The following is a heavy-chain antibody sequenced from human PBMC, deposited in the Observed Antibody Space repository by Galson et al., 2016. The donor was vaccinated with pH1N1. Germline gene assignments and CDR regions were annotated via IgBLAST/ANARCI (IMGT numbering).Heavy chain of an antibody. CDR3: ARAIGSRSSY. CDR2: IKEDGNEK. J-gene: IGHJ4*02. Sequence: SLRLSCAASGFTFSNYWMHWVRQVPGKGLEWVANIKEDGNEKYYVDSVRGRFTISRDNAKNSLYLQMTSLRDEDTALYYCARAIGSRSSYWGQGTLVTVSS. D-gene: IGHD3-16*02. V-gene: IGHV3-7*01. CDR1: GFTFSNYW.